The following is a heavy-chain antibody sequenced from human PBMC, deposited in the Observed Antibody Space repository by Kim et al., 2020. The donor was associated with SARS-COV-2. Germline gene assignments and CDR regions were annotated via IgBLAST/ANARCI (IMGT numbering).Heavy chain of an antibody. CDR1: GYTFTSYY. V-gene: IGHV1-46*01. CDR2: INPSGGST. J-gene: IGHJ6*02. D-gene: IGHD3-16*02. CDR3: ARQWGYQPYYYYGMDV. Sequence: ASVKVSCKASGYTFTSYYMHWVRQAPGQGLEWMGIINPSGGSTSYAQKFQGRVTMTRDTSTSTVYMELSSLRSEDTAVYYCARQWGYQPYYYYGMDVWGQGTTVTVSS.